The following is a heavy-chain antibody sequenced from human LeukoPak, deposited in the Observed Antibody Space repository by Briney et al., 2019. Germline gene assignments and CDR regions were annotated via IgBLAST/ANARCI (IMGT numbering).Heavy chain of an antibody. CDR3: AKDLGATVTTYGLDV. D-gene: IGHD4-17*01. CDR1: GFTFSNFD. Sequence: GGSLRLSCAASGFTFSNFDMHWVRQAPGKGLEWVAVISYDGSNKYYADSVKARFTISRDNSKNTLYLQMNSLRAEDTAVYCCAKDLGATVTTYGLDVWGQGTTVTVSS. CDR2: ISYDGSNK. J-gene: IGHJ6*02. V-gene: IGHV3-30*18.